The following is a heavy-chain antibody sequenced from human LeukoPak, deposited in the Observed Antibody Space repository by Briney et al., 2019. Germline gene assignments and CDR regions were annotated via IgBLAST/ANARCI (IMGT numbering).Heavy chain of an antibody. CDR1: GYTFTSYG. Sequence: GASVKLSCKASGYTFTSYGISWVRQAPGQALEWMGWSSAYNGNTNYGQKLQGRVTMTTDTSTSTAYMELRSLKSDDTAVYYCARGGSSGWRTPNDDYWGQGTLVTVSS. J-gene: IGHJ4*02. V-gene: IGHV1-18*01. D-gene: IGHD6-19*01. CDR3: ARGGSSGWRTPNDDY. CDR2: SSAYNGNT.